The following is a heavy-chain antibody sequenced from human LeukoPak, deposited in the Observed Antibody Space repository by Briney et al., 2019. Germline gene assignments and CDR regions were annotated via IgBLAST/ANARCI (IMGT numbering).Heavy chain of an antibody. Sequence: SETLSLTCTVSGGSISSGSYYWSWIRRPAGKRLEWIGRIYTSGSTNYNPSLKSRVTISVNTSKNQFSLKLSSVTAADTAVYYCATTYYYDSSGYYYDNDYWGQGTLVTVSS. CDR2: IYTSGST. CDR1: GGSISSGSYY. CDR3: ATTYYYDSSGYYYDNDY. V-gene: IGHV4-61*02. J-gene: IGHJ4*02. D-gene: IGHD3-22*01.